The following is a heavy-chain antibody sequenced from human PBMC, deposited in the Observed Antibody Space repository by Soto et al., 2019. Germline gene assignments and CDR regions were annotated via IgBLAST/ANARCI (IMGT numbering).Heavy chain of an antibody. CDR3: ASGYCGGDCYSGDY. J-gene: IGHJ4*02. V-gene: IGHV1-69*01. CDR1: GGTFSSYA. D-gene: IGHD2-21*02. CDR2: IIPIFGTA. Sequence: QVQLVQSGAAVKKPGSSVKVSCKASGGTFSSYAISWVRQAPGQGLEWMGGIIPIFGTANYAQKFQGRVTITADESTSTAYMELISLRSEDTAVYYCASGYCGGDCYSGDYWGQGTLVTVSS.